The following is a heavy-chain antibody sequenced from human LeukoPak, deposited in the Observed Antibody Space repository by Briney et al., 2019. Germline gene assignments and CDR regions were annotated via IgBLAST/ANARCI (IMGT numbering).Heavy chain of an antibody. CDR2: IRSKAHSYAT. CDR3: TRPPRNDYNDAFDI. J-gene: IGHJ3*02. Sequence: GGSLRLSCAASGFTFTNVWMSWVRQSPGKGLEWVGRIRSKAHSYATAYAASVKGRFTISRDDSKNTAYLQMNSLKSDDTAVYYCTRPPRNDYNDAFDIWGQGTMVTVSS. V-gene: IGHV3-73*01. CDR1: GFTFTNVW. D-gene: IGHD5-24*01.